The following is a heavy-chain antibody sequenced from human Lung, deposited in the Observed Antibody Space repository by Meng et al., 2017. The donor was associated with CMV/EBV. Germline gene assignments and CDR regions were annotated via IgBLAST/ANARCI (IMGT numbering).Heavy chain of an antibody. D-gene: IGHD2-8*02. CDR3: AKDMKVGWGGWCAYFDY. J-gene: IGHJ4*02. CDR1: GFTFDDHA. V-gene: IGHV3-9*01. CDR2: ISWNSGSI. Sequence: GGSLRLXCAASGFTFDDHAMHWVRQAPGKGLEWVSGISWNSGSIVYADSVKGRFTISRDNAKNSLYLQMNSLRPEDTALYYCAKDMKVGWGGWCAYFDYWXQGTXVTVSS.